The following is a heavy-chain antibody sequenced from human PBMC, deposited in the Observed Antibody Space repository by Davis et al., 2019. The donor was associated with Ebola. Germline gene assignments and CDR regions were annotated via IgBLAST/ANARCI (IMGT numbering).Heavy chain of an antibody. CDR2: IYTTGST. V-gene: IGHV4-4*07. D-gene: IGHD7-27*01. CDR3: ARGTWGWDY. J-gene: IGHJ4*02. Sequence: GSLRLSCTVSGDSISTNYWSWIRQPAGKGLEWIGRIYTTGSTNYNPSLKSRVTMSLDTSKNQFSLRLSSVTAADTAVYYCARGTWGWDYWGQGILVIVSS. CDR1: GDSISTNY.